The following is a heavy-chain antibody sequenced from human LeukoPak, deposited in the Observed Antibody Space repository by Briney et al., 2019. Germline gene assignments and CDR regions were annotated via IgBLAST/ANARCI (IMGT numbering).Heavy chain of an antibody. D-gene: IGHD5-18*01. CDR2: IRYDGTNK. CDR3: ATGRDTAMVRLDY. CDR1: GFTFSSYG. Sequence: PGGSLRLSCAASGFTFSSYGMHWVRQAPGKGLEWVAFIRYDGTNKYYADPVKGRFTISRDNSKNTMYLQMNSLRAEDTAVYFCATGRDTAMVRLDYWGQGTLVTVSS. J-gene: IGHJ4*02. V-gene: IGHV3-30*02.